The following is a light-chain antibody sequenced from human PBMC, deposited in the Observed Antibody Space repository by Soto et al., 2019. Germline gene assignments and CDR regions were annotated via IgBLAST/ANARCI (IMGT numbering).Light chain of an antibody. CDR2: DAS. J-gene: IGKJ4*01. CDR1: QGVSNY. CDR3: QQRSHGLT. V-gene: IGKV3-11*01. Sequence: DIVLTQSPATLSSSPGERATLSCRASQGVSNYLAWYQQRPGQAPRLLIYDASNRATGIPARFSGSGSGTDFTLTISSLEPEDFAVYYCQQRSHGLTFGGGTKVEIK.